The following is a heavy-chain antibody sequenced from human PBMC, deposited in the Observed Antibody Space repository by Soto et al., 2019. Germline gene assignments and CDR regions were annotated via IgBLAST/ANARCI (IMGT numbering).Heavy chain of an antibody. Sequence: GGSLRLSCVVSGFTVSNNYMSWVRQAPGEGLEWVSVIYSGGSTYYADSVKGRFTISRHNSNNTLFLQMDSLRAEDTAVYYCARDLGGWPGWYFDLWGRGTLVTVSS. CDR2: IYSGGST. CDR3: ARDLGGWPGWYFDL. V-gene: IGHV3-53*04. J-gene: IGHJ2*01. D-gene: IGHD6-19*01. CDR1: GFTVSNNY.